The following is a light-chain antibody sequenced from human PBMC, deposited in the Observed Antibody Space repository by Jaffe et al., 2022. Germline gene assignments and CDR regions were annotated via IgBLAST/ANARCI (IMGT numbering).Light chain of an antibody. CDR3: QLWDSASAWV. V-gene: IGLV3-9*01. CDR1: SIGLKN. CDR2: RDS. J-gene: IGLJ3*02. Sequence: SYEVTQPVSISVALGQTATITCGGDSIGLKNVHWYQQRPGQAPVLVIYRDSLRPSGIPERFSASNWGNTATLTISRAQADDEADYYCQLWDSASAWVFGGGTKLTVL.